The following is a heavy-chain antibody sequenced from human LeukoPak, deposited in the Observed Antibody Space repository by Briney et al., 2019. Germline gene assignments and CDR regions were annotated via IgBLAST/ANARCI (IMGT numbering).Heavy chain of an antibody. V-gene: IGHV3-23*01. CDR3: AKDSTMVRGVITLAAFDI. D-gene: IGHD3-10*01. CDR2: ISGSGGST. J-gene: IGHJ3*02. CDR1: GFTFSSYA. Sequence: GGSLRPSCAASGFTFSSYAMSWVRQAPGKGLEWVSAISGSGGSTYYADSVKGRFTISRDNSKNTLYLQMNSLRAEDTAVYYCAKDSTMVRGVITLAAFDIWGQGTMVTVSS.